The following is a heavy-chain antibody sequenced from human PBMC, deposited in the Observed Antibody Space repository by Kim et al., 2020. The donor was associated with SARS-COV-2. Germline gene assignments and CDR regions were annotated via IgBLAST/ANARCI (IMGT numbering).Heavy chain of an antibody. V-gene: IGHV3-23*03. D-gene: IGHD3-9*01. Sequence: GGSLRLSCAASGFTFSSYAMSWVRQAPGKGLEWVSVIYSGGSSTYYADSVKGRFTISRDNSKNTLYLQMNSLRAEDTAVYYCAKASDILTGYYLHYFDYWGQGTLVTVSS. J-gene: IGHJ4*02. CDR3: AKASDILTGYYLHYFDY. CDR1: GFTFSSYA. CDR2: IYSGGSST.